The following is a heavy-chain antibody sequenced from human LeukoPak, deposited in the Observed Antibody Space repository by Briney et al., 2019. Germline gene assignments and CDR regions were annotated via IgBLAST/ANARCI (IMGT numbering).Heavy chain of an antibody. J-gene: IGHJ3*02. CDR3: AKGEQWLVRRPFDI. V-gene: IGHV3-30*02. CDR2: IRYDGSNK. D-gene: IGHD6-19*01. Sequence: GGSLRLSCAASGFTFSSYGMHWVRQAPGKWLEWVAFIRYDGSNKYYADSVKGRFTISRDNSKNTLYLQMNCLRAEDTAVYYCAKGEQWLVRRPFDIWGQGTMVTVSS. CDR1: GFTFSSYG.